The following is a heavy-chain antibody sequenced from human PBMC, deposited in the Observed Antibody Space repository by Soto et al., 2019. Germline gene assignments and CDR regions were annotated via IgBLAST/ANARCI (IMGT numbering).Heavy chain of an antibody. Sequence: GGSLRLSCEASGFTFSSSWMSWIRQAPGRGLEWVSYIKPEGSETYYVDFVRGRFTPSRDNAKNSLYLQMNRLRAADTDISYCARDPSFGAFDIWGQ. J-gene: IGHJ3*02. CDR2: IKPEGSET. CDR3: ARDPSFGAFDI. CDR1: GFTFSSSW. D-gene: IGHD3-10*01. V-gene: IGHV3-7*03.